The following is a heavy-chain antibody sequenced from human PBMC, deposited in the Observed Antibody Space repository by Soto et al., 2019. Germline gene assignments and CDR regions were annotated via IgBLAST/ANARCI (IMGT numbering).Heavy chain of an antibody. CDR3: AKDDFTDRGDDYFDY. J-gene: IGHJ4*02. D-gene: IGHD2-21*02. V-gene: IGHV3-23*01. CDR1: GFTFSSYG. CDR2: IGASGDIT. Sequence: PGGSLRLSCAASGFTFSSYGMHWVRQAPGKGLEWVTGIGASGDITWYADSVKGRLSISRDNSKNTLYLQLNSLRFEDTAVYYCAKDDFTDRGDDYFDYWGPGTLVTVSS.